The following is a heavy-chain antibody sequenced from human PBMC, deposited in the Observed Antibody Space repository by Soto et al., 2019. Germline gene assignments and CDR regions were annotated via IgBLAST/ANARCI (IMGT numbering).Heavy chain of an antibody. Sequence: SEALSLTCTVSGGSISSYYWSWIRKPPGKGLEWIGYIYYSGSTNYNPALKSRVTISVDTSKNQFSLKLSSVTAADTAVYYCARHVPYCSDTSHCAYGMDVWGQGPTVTVSS. D-gene: IGHD2-2*01. CDR3: ARHVPYCSDTSHCAYGMDV. J-gene: IGHJ6*02. CDR2: IYYSGST. V-gene: IGHV4-59*08. CDR1: GGSISSYY.